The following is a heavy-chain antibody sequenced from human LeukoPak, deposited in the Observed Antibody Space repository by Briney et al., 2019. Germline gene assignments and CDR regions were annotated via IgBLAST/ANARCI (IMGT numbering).Heavy chain of an antibody. J-gene: IGHJ4*02. V-gene: IGHV1-2*02. Sequence: GASVKVSCKASGHTFTGYYMHWVRQAPGQGLEWMGWINPNSGGTNYAQKFQGRVTMTRGTSISTAYMELSRLRSDDTAVYYCARGAVAGRAPFDYWGQGTLVTVSS. CDR3: ARGAVAGRAPFDY. D-gene: IGHD6-19*01. CDR1: GHTFTGYY. CDR2: INPNSGGT.